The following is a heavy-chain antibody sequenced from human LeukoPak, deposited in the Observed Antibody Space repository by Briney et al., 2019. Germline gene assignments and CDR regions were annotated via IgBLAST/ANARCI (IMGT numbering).Heavy chain of an antibody. CDR2: ISSSSSYI. CDR1: GFTFSSYS. CDR3: ARGGPSSWYAYDY. Sequence: GGSLRLSCAASGFTFSSYSMNWVRQAPGKGLEWVSSISSSSSYIYYAGSAKGRFTISRDNAKNSLYLQMNSLRAEDTAVYYCARGGPSSWYAYDYWGQGTLVTVSS. J-gene: IGHJ4*02. D-gene: IGHD6-13*01. V-gene: IGHV3-21*01.